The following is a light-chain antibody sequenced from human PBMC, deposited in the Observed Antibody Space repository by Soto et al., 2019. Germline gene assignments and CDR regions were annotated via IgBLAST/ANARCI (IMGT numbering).Light chain of an antibody. CDR3: QTWATGIVV. Sequence: QPVLTQSPSASASLGASVKLTCTLSSGHSSYAIAWHQQQPEKGPRYLMKLNSDGSHSKGDGIPDRFSGSSSGAERYLTISSLQSEEEADYYCQTWATGIVVFGGGTKLTVL. V-gene: IGLV4-69*01. J-gene: IGLJ2*01. CDR1: SGHSSYA. CDR2: LNSDGSH.